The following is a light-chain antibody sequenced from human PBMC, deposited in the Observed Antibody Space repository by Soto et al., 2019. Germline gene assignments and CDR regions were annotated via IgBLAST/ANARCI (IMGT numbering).Light chain of an antibody. CDR1: QSISSW. CDR3: EQDDSYSNT. Sequence: DIQMTQSPSTLSASVGDRVTITCRASQSISSWVAWYQQKPGKAPKLLIYKAPSLESGVPSRFSGSGSGTEFALTSSSLQPDDFATYYGEQDDSYSNTFGQETKLEIK. V-gene: IGKV1-5*03. CDR2: KAP. J-gene: IGKJ2*01.